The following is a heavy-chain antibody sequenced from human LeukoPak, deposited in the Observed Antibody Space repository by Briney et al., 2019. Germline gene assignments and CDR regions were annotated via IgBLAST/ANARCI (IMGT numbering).Heavy chain of an antibody. CDR2: IRSKVYGGTT. Sequence: GGSLRLSCTASGFTFGDYAMSWVRQAPGKGLEWVGFIRSKVYGGTTEYAASVKGRFAISRDDSKSIAYLQMNSLKTEDTAVYYCTTAESPYDSSPSTWGQGTLVTVSS. CDR1: GFTFGDYA. CDR3: TTAESPYDSSPST. D-gene: IGHD3-22*01. V-gene: IGHV3-49*04. J-gene: IGHJ5*02.